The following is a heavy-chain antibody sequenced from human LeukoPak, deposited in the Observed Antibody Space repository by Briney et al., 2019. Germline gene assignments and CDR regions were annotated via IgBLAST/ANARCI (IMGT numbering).Heavy chain of an antibody. D-gene: IGHD1-7*01. CDR2: SRNKANRHTT. Sequence: GGSLRLSCAVSGFTFSDHYMDWVRQAPGKGLEWIGRSRNKANRHTTEYAASLKDRFSISRDDSKNSLYLQMNNLKTEDTAVYYCTRYELATDAFDIWGQGTIVTVSS. CDR1: GFTFSDHY. CDR3: TRYELATDAFDI. J-gene: IGHJ3*02. V-gene: IGHV3-72*01.